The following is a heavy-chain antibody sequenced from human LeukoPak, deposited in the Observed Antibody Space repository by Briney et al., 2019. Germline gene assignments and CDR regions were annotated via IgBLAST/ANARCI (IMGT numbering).Heavy chain of an antibody. Sequence: GGSLRLSCAASGFTFSSYGMHWVRQAPGKGLDWVAFIHHDGSNKYYADSVKGRFTISRDNSKNTLYLQMNSLRAEDTAVYYCAKVLRYFDWFYYYMDVWGKGTTVTISS. J-gene: IGHJ6*03. CDR1: GFTFSSYG. CDR3: AKVLRYFDWFYYYMDV. CDR2: IHHDGSNK. V-gene: IGHV3-30*02. D-gene: IGHD3-9*01.